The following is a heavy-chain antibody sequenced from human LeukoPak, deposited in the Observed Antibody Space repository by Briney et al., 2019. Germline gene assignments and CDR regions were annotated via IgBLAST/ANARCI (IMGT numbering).Heavy chain of an antibody. V-gene: IGHV3-30*18. CDR3: AKTKSSGWYYFDY. J-gene: IGHJ4*02. CDR1: GLTFSSYG. D-gene: IGHD6-19*01. CDR2: ISYDGSNK. Sequence: GGSLRLSCAASGLTFSSYGMHWVRQAPGKGLEWVAVISYDGSNKYYADSVKGRFTISRDNSKNTLYLQMNSLRAEDTAVYYCAKTKSSGWYYFDYWGQGTLVTVSS.